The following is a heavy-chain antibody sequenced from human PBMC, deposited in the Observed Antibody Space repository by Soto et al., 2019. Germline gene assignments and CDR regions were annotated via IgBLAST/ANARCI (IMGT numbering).Heavy chain of an antibody. Sequence: VHLQASGPGLVKPSQTLSLTCTVSGGSISTGGYYWTWIRQHPGQGLEWIGYIYYSGSLYYNPSLKSRVTISVDTSKNQFSLKLSSVTAADTAVYYCARGLSMTLFTKWGQGTLVIVSS. V-gene: IGHV4-31*03. D-gene: IGHD2-2*01. CDR2: IYYSGSL. CDR3: ARGLSMTLFTK. CDR1: GGSISTGGYY. J-gene: IGHJ4*02.